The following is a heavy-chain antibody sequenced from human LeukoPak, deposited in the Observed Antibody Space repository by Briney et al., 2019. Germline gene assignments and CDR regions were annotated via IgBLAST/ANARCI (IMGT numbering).Heavy chain of an antibody. CDR3: AGGLLGCSGGSCYPTDY. CDR1: GFTFSSYG. D-gene: IGHD2-15*01. J-gene: IGHJ4*02. V-gene: IGHV3-30*03. CDR2: ISDDGYNK. Sequence: GGSLRLSCAASGFTFSSYGMHWVRQAPGKGLEWVAVISDDGYNKYYVDSVKGRFTISRDNPRNTLYLQMDSLRAEDTAVYYCAGGLLGCSGGSCYPTDYWGQGTLVTVSS.